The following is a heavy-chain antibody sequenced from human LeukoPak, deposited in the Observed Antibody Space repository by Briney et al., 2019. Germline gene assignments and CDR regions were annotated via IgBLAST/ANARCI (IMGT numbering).Heavy chain of an antibody. Sequence: GGSLRLSCAASGFTFSSYSMNWVRQAPGKGLEWVSYISSSSSTIYYADSVKGRFTIPRDNAKNSLYLQMNSLRAEDTAVYYCARVSPYYDSSGYYLDYWGQGTLVTVSS. CDR3: ARVSPYYDSSGYYLDY. CDR1: GFTFSSYS. CDR2: ISSSSSTI. V-gene: IGHV3-48*01. D-gene: IGHD3-22*01. J-gene: IGHJ4*02.